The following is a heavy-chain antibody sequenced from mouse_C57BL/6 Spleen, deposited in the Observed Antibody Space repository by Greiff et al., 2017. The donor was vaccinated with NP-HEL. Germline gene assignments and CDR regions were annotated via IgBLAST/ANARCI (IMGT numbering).Heavy chain of an antibody. D-gene: IGHD2-1*01. V-gene: IGHV1-19*01. CDR2: INPYNGGT. Sequence: EVQLQQSGPVLVKPGASVKMSCKASGYTFTDYYMNWVKQSHGKSLEWIGVINPYNGGTSYNQKFKGKATLTVDKSSSTAYMELNSLTSEDSAVYYCARSGGNSEGYYFDYWGQGTTLTVSS. CDR3: ARSGGNSEGYYFDY. J-gene: IGHJ2*01. CDR1: GYTFTDYY.